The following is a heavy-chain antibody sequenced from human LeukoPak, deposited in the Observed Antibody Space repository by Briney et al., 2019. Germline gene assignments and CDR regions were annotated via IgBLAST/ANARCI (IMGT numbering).Heavy chain of an antibody. J-gene: IGHJ4*02. Sequence: GGSLRLSCAASGFTFSSYTMNWVRQAPGKGLEWVSSITTSSTYVYYADSVRGRFTISRDNAKNSLYLRMSSLRVEDTAVYYCARGEGYYASGSYYIDYWGQGTLVTVSS. CDR1: GFTFSSYT. CDR2: ITTSSTYV. CDR3: ARGEGYYASGSYYIDY. V-gene: IGHV3-21*01. D-gene: IGHD3-10*01.